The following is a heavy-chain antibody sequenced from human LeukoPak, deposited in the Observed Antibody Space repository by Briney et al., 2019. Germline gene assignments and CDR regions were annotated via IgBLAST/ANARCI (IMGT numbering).Heavy chain of an antibody. CDR3: AKDHTRIAVAGSVDY. J-gene: IGHJ4*02. D-gene: IGHD6-19*01. CDR1: GCTISSNY. Sequence: GGSLRLSCTASGCTISSNYNSWSCQAPRKGLELVSAISGSGGSTYYADSVKGRFTISRDNSNNTLYLQMNSLRAEDTAVYYCAKDHTRIAVAGSVDYWGQGTLVTVSS. CDR2: ISGSGGST. V-gene: IGHV3-23*01.